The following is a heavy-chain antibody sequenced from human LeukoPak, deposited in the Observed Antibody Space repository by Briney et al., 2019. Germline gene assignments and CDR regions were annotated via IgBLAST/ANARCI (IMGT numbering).Heavy chain of an antibody. V-gene: IGHV3-7*01. D-gene: IGHD6-6*01. CDR3: ARGMISSLSPRGAFDI. CDR1: GFTFTNHW. Sequence: GGSLRLSCAASGFTFTNHWMAWVRQAPGKGLEWVATIKQGGSEKFSVDSVKGRFTISRDNVKNSVYLQMNSLRVDDTAVYYCARGMISSLSPRGAFDIWGQGTKVTVSS. J-gene: IGHJ3*02. CDR2: IKQGGSEK.